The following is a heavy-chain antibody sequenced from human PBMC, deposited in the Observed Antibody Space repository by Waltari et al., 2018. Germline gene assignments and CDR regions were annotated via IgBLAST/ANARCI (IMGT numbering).Heavy chain of an antibody. V-gene: IGHV4-59*01. CDR1: GGSISSYY. CDR3: ARDRSPIDY. CDR2: IYYSGST. Sequence: QVQLPESGPGLVKPSETLSLTCTVSGGSISSYYWSWIRQPPGKGLEWIGYIYYSGSTNYNPSLKSRVTISVDTSKNQFSLKLSSVTAADTAVYYCARDRSPIDYWGQGTLVTVSS. J-gene: IGHJ4*02.